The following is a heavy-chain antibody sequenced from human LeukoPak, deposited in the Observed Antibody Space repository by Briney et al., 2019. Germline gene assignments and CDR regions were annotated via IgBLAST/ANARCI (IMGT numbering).Heavy chain of an antibody. CDR3: ARARLAVSGNYFEN. D-gene: IGHD6-19*01. CDR2: IKEDGSEK. Sequence: GGSLRLSCAASGFTLSTYWMSWVRQAPGEGRERVANIKEDGSEKYYVDSVKGPFTISRDNANNSLYLQMNSLRVEDTAVYHCARARLAVSGNYFENWGQGTLVTVSS. J-gene: IGHJ4*02. V-gene: IGHV3-7*04. CDR1: GFTLSTYW.